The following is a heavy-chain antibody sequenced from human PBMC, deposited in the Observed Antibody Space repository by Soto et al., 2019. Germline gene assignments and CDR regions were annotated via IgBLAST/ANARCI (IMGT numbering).Heavy chain of an antibody. CDR1: GGTFNSYD. D-gene: IGHD3-22*01. CDR3: ARLSRPNYYDTSGFLKDNGFDP. J-gene: IGHJ5*02. V-gene: IGHV1-69*01. Sequence: QVQLVQSGAEVKKPGSSMKVSCKASGGTFNSYDINWVRQAPGQGLEWMGGIIPIVETPKYAQKFQGRVTITADESTTTVYMELSSLRSEDTAMYYCARLSRPNYYDTSGFLKDNGFDPWGQGTLVTVSS. CDR2: IIPIVETP.